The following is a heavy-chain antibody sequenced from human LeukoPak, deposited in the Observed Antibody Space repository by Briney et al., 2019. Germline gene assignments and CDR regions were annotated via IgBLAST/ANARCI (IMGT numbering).Heavy chain of an antibody. J-gene: IGHJ4*02. CDR3: ARLVAEQWLVLDY. Sequence: PSETLSLTCTVSGGSISRYYWSWIRQPPGKGLEWIGYMSSSGSTNYNPSLKSRVTISVDTSKNQFSLKLSSVTAADTAVYYCARLVAEQWLVLDYWGQGTLVTVSS. CDR2: MSSSGST. D-gene: IGHD6-19*01. CDR1: GGSISRYY. V-gene: IGHV4-4*09.